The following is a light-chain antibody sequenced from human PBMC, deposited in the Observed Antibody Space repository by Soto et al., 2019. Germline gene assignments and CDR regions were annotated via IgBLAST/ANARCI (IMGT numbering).Light chain of an antibody. V-gene: IGKV3-11*01. CDR2: DAS. CDR1: QSVSTY. J-gene: IGKJ4*01. CDR3: QQRINWPPFT. Sequence: VLTQSPATLSLSPGERATLSCRASQSVSTYLAWYQQKPGQAPRLLIYDASNRATGIPARFSGSGSGTAFTLTISSLEPEDFAVYYCQQRINWPPFTFGGGTKVEIK.